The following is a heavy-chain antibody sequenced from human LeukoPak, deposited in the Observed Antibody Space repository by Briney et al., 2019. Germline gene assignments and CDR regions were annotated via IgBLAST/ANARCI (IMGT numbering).Heavy chain of an antibody. D-gene: IGHD5-24*01. CDR3: ARELYTRDGYNSYMGV. Sequence: GGSLRLSCAASGFNFDDYAIHWVRHLPGKGLEWVSSITGNSGTIGYSDSVRGRFTISRDNAKNSLYLQMNSLRAEDTAVYYCARELYTRDGYNSYMGVWGRGTTVTVSS. J-gene: IGHJ6*03. CDR1: GFNFDDYA. V-gene: IGHV3-9*01. CDR2: ITGNSGTI.